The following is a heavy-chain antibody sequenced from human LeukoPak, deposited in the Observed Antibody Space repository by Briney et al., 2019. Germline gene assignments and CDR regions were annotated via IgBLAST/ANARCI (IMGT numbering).Heavy chain of an antibody. CDR3: ARVPITLAGTKDAKYFQH. CDR1: GFTFSRYW. D-gene: IGHD6-19*01. Sequence: GGSLRLSCAASGFTFSRYWMHWVRQAPGKGLVWVLRINSDGSSTNYADSVKGRFTISRDNAKNTLYLQMNSLRAEDTAVYYCARVPITLAGTKDAKYFQHWGQGTLVSVSS. J-gene: IGHJ1*01. CDR2: INSDGSST. V-gene: IGHV3-74*01.